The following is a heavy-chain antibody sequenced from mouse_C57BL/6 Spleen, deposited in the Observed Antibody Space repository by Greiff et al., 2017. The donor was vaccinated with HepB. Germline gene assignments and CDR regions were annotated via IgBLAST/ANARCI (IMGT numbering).Heavy chain of an antibody. CDR1: GYAFTNYL. CDR2: INPGSGGT. J-gene: IGHJ3*01. CDR3: ARVLSYDGYYSFAY. Sequence: VQLQQSGAELVRPGTSVKVSCKASGYAFTNYLIEWVKQRPGQGLEWIGVINPGSGGTNYNEKFKGKATLTADKSSSTAYMQLSSLTSEDSAVYFCARVLSYDGYYSFAYWGQGTLVTVSA. D-gene: IGHD2-3*01. V-gene: IGHV1-54*01.